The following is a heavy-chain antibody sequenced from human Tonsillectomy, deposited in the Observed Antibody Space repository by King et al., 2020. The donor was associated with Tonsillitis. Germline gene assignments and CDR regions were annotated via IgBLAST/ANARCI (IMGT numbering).Heavy chain of an antibody. V-gene: IGHV4-59*08. CDR2: IYYSGST. CDR3: ARHGVYCSGGRCNDWYFDP. CDR1: GGSISRYY. Sequence: VQLQESGPGLVKPSETLSLTCTVSGGSISRYYLSWIRQPPGKGLEWIGYIYYSGSTHYNPSLRSRVTISIDTSKNQFSLKLSSVTAADTAVYYCARHGVYCSGGRCNDWYFDPWGRGTLVTVSS. J-gene: IGHJ2*01. D-gene: IGHD2-15*01.